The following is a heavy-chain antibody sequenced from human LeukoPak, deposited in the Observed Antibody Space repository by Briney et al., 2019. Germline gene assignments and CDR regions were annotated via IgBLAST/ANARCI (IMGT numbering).Heavy chain of an antibody. Sequence: GGSLRLSCAASGFTFSSYGMTWVRQAPGKGLEWVSGISGSGGSTYYADSVKGRFTISRDNPKNTLYLQMNSLRAEDTAVYYCAKTIALATYYFDYWGQGTLVTVSS. D-gene: IGHD6-19*01. V-gene: IGHV3-23*01. CDR1: GFTFSSYG. J-gene: IGHJ4*02. CDR2: ISGSGGST. CDR3: AKTIALATYYFDY.